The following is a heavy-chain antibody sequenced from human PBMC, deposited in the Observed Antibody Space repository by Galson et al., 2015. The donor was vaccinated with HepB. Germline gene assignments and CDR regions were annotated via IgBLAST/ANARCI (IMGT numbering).Heavy chain of an antibody. J-gene: IGHJ6*02. CDR1: GYTFTGYY. D-gene: IGHD2-2*02. V-gene: IGHV1-2*04. CDR3: ARDLPTGYCSSTSCDSYYYYGMDV. Sequence: SVKVSCKASGYTFTGYYMHWVRQAPGQGLEWMGWINPNSGGTNYAQKFQGWVTMTRDTSISTAYMELSRLRSDDTAVYYCARDLPTGYCSSTSCDSYYYYGMDVWGQGTTVTVSS. CDR2: INPNSGGT.